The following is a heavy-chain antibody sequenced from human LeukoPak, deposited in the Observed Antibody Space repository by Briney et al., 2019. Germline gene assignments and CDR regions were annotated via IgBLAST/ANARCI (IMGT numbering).Heavy chain of an antibody. D-gene: IGHD6-25*01. V-gene: IGHV4-39*07. CDR2: IYYSGST. CDR3: AGARRQRLVPYYYDS. CDR1: GGSFSSSSYY. Sequence: SQTLSLTCTVSGGSFSSSSYYWGWNRQPPGMGLEWIGSIYYSGSTYYNPSLKSRVTISVDTSKNQFSLKLSSVNAADTAVYFGAGARRQRLVPYYYDSWGQGAPVTVSS. J-gene: IGHJ4*02.